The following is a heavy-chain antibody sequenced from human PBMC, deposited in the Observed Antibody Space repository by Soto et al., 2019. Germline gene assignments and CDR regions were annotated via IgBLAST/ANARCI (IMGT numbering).Heavy chain of an antibody. CDR2: IIPIFGTP. CDR3: ARDLAFRDGNISHLDY. D-gene: IGHD3-3*02. J-gene: IGHJ4*02. CDR1: GGTFSDHT. V-gene: IGHV1-69*06. Sequence: SVKVSCKASGGTFSDHTFNWVRQAPGQGLEWVGGIIPIFGTPNFAQKFQGRVTITADKSTNTVYLELSSLKSEDTAIYYCARDLAFRDGNISHLDYWGQGTLVTVSS.